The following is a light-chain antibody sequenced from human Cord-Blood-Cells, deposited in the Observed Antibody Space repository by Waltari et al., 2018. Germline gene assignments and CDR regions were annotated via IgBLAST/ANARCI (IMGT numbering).Light chain of an antibody. J-gene: IGLJ3*02. V-gene: IGLV2-14*01. Sequence: QSALTQPASVSGSPGQSITISCTGTSSDVGGYNYVSWYQQHPGKAPKLMIYDVSKRPSGVSNRFSGSKSGNTASLTSSGLQAEDEADYYCRSYTSSSTLWVFGGGTKLTVL. CDR3: RSYTSSSTLWV. CDR2: DVS. CDR1: SSDVGGYNY.